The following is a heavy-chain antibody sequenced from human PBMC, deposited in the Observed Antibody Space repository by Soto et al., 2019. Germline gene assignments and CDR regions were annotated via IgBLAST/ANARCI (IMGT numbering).Heavy chain of an antibody. J-gene: IGHJ3*02. D-gene: IGHD6-6*01. CDR3: ARTEYSSSSRGSVGAFDI. CDR2: IYSGGST. CDR1: GFTVSSNY. V-gene: IGHV3-53*01. Sequence: GGSLRLSCAASGFTVSSNYMSWVRQAPGKGLEWVSVIYSGGSTYYADSMKGRFTISRDNSKNTLYLQMNSLRAEDTAVYDGARTEYSSSSRGSVGAFDIWGQGTMVTVSS.